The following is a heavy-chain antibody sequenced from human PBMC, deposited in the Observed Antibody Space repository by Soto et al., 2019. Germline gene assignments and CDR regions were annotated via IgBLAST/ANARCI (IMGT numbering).Heavy chain of an antibody. V-gene: IGHV1-46*01. CDR2: INPSGGST. Sequence: ASVKVSCKASGYTFTSYYMHWVRQAPGQGLEWMGIINPSGGSTSYAQKFQGRVTMTRDTSTSTVYMELSSLRSEDTAVYYCERETDTAMVTPDAFDIWGKVKMVTVSS. D-gene: IGHD5-18*01. J-gene: IGHJ3*02. CDR1: GYTFTSYY. CDR3: ERETDTAMVTPDAFDI.